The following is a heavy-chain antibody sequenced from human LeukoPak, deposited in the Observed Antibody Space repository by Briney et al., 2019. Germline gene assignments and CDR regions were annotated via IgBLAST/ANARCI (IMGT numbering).Heavy chain of an antibody. J-gene: IGHJ6*03. CDR2: INHSGST. V-gene: IGHV4-34*01. D-gene: IGHD3-22*01. Sequence: SETLSLTCAVYGGSFSGYYWNWIRQSPGKGLEWIGEINHSGSTNYNPSLKSRVTISVDTSKNQFSLKLSSVTAADTAVYYCARVLRWYDTSGPGYYYYTMDVWGKGITVTISS. CDR1: GGSFSGYY. CDR3: ARVLRWYDTSGPGYYYYTMDV.